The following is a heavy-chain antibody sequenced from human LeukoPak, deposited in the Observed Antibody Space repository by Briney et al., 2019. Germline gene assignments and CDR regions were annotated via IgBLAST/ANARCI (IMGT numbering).Heavy chain of an antibody. Sequence: SETLSLTCTVSGYSISSGYYWGWIRQPPGKGLEWIGYIYYSGSTNYNPSLKSRVTISVDTSKNQFSLKLSSVTAADTAVYYCARDRPPPYSSGWLHAFDIWGQGTMVTVSS. J-gene: IGHJ3*02. D-gene: IGHD6-19*01. CDR1: GYSISSGYY. V-gene: IGHV4-61*01. CDR2: IYYSGST. CDR3: ARDRPPPYSSGWLHAFDI.